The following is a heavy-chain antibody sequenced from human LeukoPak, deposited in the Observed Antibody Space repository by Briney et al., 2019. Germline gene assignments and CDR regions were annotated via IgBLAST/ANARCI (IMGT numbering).Heavy chain of an antibody. J-gene: IGHJ4*02. CDR2: TFHSGST. CDR1: GGSMSSSSYQ. D-gene: IGHD3-22*01. CDR3: ARLRALSYYDSSGDLYYFEY. V-gene: IGHV4-39*07. Sequence: SETLSLTCTVSGGSMSSSSYQWGWSRQPPGKGVEWIGSTFHSGSTYYNPSLKSRVTISVDTSKNQFSLKLTSVTAADTAVYYCARLRALSYYDSSGDLYYFEYWGQGTLVTVSS.